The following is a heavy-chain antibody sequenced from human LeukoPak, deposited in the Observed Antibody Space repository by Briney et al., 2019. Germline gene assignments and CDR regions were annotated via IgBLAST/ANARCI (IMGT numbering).Heavy chain of an antibody. CDR3: ARRCVSSGYWVTPQPYYFDY. J-gene: IGHJ4*02. V-gene: IGHV5-51*01. CDR1: GYSFTSYW. D-gene: IGHD3-22*01. CDR2: IYPGDSDT. Sequence: GESLKISCKGSGYSFTSYWIGWVRQMPGKGLEWMGIIYPGDSDTRYSPSFQGQVTISADKSISTAYLQWSSLKASDTAMYYCARRCVSSGYWVTPQPYYFDYWGQGTLGTVSS.